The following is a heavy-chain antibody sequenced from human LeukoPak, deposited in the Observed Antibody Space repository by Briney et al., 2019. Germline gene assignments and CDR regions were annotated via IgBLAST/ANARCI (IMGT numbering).Heavy chain of an antibody. Sequence: PGGSLRLSCAASGFTFSSYGMHWVRQAPGKGLEWVAVISYDGSNKYYADSVKGRFTISRDNSKNTLYLQMNSLRAEDTAVYYCAKDALKTLIYWGQGTLVTVSS. D-gene: IGHD2-8*01. CDR3: AKDALKTLIY. CDR2: ISYDGSNK. V-gene: IGHV3-30*18. CDR1: GFTFSSYG. J-gene: IGHJ4*02.